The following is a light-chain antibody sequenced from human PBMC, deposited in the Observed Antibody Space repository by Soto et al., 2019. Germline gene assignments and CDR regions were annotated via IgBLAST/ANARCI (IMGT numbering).Light chain of an antibody. Sequence: QTVVTQEPSFSVSPGGTVNLTCGLTSGSVSTTYYPSWYQQTPGQAPRTLIYSTNIRSSGVPDRFSGSILGNKAALTITGAQADDESDYHCMLYMGGGLVVFGGGTKLTVL. CDR2: STN. J-gene: IGLJ2*01. V-gene: IGLV8-61*01. CDR1: SGSVSTTYY. CDR3: MLYMGGGLVV.